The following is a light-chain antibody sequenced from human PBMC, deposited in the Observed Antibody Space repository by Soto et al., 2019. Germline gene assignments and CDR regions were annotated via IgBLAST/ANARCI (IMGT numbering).Light chain of an antibody. CDR1: QSLLHSNGVNY. J-gene: IGKJ2*01. Sequence: DIVMTQYPLSLPVTPGEPASISCRSSQSLLHSNGVNYLDWYLQKPGQSPQLLIYLGSNRASGVPDRFSGSGSGTDFTLKISRVEAEDVGVYYCMQALQTPMYTFGQGTKLEI. V-gene: IGKV2-28*01. CDR2: LGS. CDR3: MQALQTPMYT.